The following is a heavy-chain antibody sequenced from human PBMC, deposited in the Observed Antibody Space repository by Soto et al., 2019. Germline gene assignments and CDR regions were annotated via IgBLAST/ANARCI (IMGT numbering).Heavy chain of an antibody. Sequence: PGGSLRLSCVVSGFTFSSHEMNWVRQAPGKGPEWVSKISESGGTTSYADSVKGRFTISRDNARDSLYLHMDSLRAEDTAVYYCARDRSLIFAVPPYGMDVWGQGTTVTDSS. J-gene: IGHJ6*02. CDR3: ARDRSLIFAVPPYGMDV. CDR1: GFTFSSHE. CDR2: ISESGGTT. V-gene: IGHV3-48*03. D-gene: IGHD3-3*01.